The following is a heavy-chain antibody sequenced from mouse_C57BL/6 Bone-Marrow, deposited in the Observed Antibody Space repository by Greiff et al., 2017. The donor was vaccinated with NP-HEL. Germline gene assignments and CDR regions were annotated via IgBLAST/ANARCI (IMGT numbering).Heavy chain of an antibody. CDR1: GYTFTSYW. D-gene: IGHD1-1*01. CDR2: INPSNGGT. J-gene: IGHJ2*01. CDR3: ARERLLRFRDYFDY. V-gene: IGHV1-53*01. Sequence: QVQLQQSGTELVKPGASVKLSCKASGYTFTSYWMHWVKQRPGQGLEWIGNINPSNGGTNYNEKFKSKATLTVDKSSSTAYMQLSSLTSEDSAVYYCARERLLRFRDYFDYWGQGTTLTVSS.